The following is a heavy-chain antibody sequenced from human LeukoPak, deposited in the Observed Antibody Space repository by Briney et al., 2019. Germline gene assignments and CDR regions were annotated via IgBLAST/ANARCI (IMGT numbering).Heavy chain of an antibody. CDR2: ISGSGGST. D-gene: IGHD2-15*01. CDR1: GFTFSSYA. V-gene: IGHV3-23*01. J-gene: IGHJ6*03. CDR3: ARDSAIVVLAYMDV. Sequence: GGSLRLSCAASGFTFSSYAMSWVRQAPGKGLEWVSAISGSGGSTYYADSVKGRFTISRGNSKNTLYLQMNSLRAEDTGVYYCARDSAIVVLAYMDVWGKGTTVTVS.